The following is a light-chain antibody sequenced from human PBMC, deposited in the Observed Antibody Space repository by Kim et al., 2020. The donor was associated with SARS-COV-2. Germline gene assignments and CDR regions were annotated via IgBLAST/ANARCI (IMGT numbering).Light chain of an antibody. CDR1: QSVSSTY. CDR2: GAS. CDR3: QQFDSSPLT. Sequence: EIVLTQSPGTLSLSPGERATLSCRASQSVSSTYLAWYQQIPGQAPRLLIYGASSRATGVPDRFSASGSGTDFTLTISRLEPEDFAVYYCQQFDSSPLTFGGGTKVDIK. J-gene: IGKJ4*01. V-gene: IGKV3-20*01.